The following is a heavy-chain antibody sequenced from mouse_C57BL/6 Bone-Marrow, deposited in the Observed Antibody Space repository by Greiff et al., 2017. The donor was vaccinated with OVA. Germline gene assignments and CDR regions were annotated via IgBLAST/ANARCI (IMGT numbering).Heavy chain of an antibody. CDR3: ASLMITTVRSLHI. CDR1: GFSLTSYG. V-gene: IGHV2-2*01. D-gene: IGHD2-4*01. Sequence: VQLQQSGPGLVQPSQSLSITCTVSGFSLTSYGVHWVRQSPGKGLEWLGVIWSGGSTDYNAAFISRLSISKDNSKIQVFFKMTSLQADDTSIYYCASLMITTVRSLHIWGQGTLVTVSA. J-gene: IGHJ3*01. CDR2: IWSGGST.